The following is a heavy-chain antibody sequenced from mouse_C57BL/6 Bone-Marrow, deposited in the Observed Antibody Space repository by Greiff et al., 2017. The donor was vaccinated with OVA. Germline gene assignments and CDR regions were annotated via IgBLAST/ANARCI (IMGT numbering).Heavy chain of an antibody. Sequence: EVNVVESGAGLVKPGGSLKLSCAASGFTFSSYAMSRVRQTPEKRLEWVAYISSGGDYIYYADTVKGRFTISRDNARNTLYLQMSSLKSEDTAMYYCTRGGAGYVDYFDYWGQGTTLTVSS. CDR1: GFTFSSYA. V-gene: IGHV5-9-1*02. CDR2: ISSGGDYI. D-gene: IGHD3-2*02. J-gene: IGHJ2*01. CDR3: TRGGAGYVDYFDY.